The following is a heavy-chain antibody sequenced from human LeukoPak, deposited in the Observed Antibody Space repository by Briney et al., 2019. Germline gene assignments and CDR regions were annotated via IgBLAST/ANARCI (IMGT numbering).Heavy chain of an antibody. CDR3: ARDRTRNNWNYDWFDP. CDR2: IIPIFGTA. V-gene: IGHV1-69*01. CDR1: GGTFSSYA. J-gene: IGHJ5*02. Sequence: SVKVSCKASGGTFSSYAISWVRQAPGQGKEWMGGIIPIFGTANYAQKFQGRVTIPADESTSTAYMELSSLRSEDTAVYYCARDRTRNNWNYDWFDPWGQGTLVTVSS. D-gene: IGHD1-7*01.